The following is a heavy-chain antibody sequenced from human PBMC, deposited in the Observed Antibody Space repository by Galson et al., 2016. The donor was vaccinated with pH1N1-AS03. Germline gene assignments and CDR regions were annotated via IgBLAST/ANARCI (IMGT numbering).Heavy chain of an antibody. CDR1: GGSLTDYQ. CDR2: ISHSGIT. V-gene: IGHV4-34*01. Sequence: ETLSLTCTVSGGSLTDYQWSWIRQSPGKGLEWIGEISHSGITDYNPSLKRRVSISVDTSKDQFSLNLSSMTAADAAGYYCARGNPFLGSSWYEDSWGQGTLVIVSS. D-gene: IGHD6-13*01. CDR3: ARGNPFLGSSWYEDS. J-gene: IGHJ4*02.